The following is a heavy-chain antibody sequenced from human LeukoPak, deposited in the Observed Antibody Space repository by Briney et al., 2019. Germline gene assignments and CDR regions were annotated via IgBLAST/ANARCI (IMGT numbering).Heavy chain of an antibody. Sequence: GGSLRLSCAASGFIFSDYYMTWIRQAPGKGLEFISFISSSGSYTNSADSVKGRFTISRDNAKNSLYLQVNSLRAEDTAVYYCARGGSASGWYYFDYWGQGTLVTVSS. V-gene: IGHV3-11*06. CDR2: ISSSGSYT. CDR1: GFIFSDYY. J-gene: IGHJ4*02. D-gene: IGHD6-19*01. CDR3: ARGGSASGWYYFDY.